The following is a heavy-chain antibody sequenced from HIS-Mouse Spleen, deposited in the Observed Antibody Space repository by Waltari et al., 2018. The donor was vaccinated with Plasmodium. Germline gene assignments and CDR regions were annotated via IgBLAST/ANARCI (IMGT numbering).Heavy chain of an antibody. D-gene: IGHD6-13*01. V-gene: IGHV3-7*01. CDR3: ASSWYWYFDL. Sequence: EVQLVESGGGLVQPGGSLRLSCAASGFTFSSYWMSWVRQAPGKGLEWVANIKQDGSEKYYVDAGKGRFTISRDNAKNALYLQMNSLRAEDTAVYYCASSWYWYFDLWGRGTLVTVSS. CDR1: GFTFSSYW. CDR2: IKQDGSEK. J-gene: IGHJ2*01.